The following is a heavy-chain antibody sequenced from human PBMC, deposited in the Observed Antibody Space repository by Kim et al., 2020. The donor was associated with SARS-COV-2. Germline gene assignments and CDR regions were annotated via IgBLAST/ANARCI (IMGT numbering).Heavy chain of an antibody. CDR1: GFTFSSYA. Sequence: GGSLRLSCAASGFTFSSYAMHWVRQAPGKGLEWVAVISYDGSNKYYADSVKGRFTISRDNSKNTLYLQMNSLRAEDTAVYYCAREGRRSSGWGYYYGMDVWGQGTTVTVSS. V-gene: IGHV3-30-3*01. CDR2: ISYDGSNK. D-gene: IGHD6-19*01. J-gene: IGHJ6*02. CDR3: AREGRRSSGWGYYYGMDV.